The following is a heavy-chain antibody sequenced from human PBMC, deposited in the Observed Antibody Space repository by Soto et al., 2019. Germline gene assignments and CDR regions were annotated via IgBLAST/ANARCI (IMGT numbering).Heavy chain of an antibody. Sequence: PSESLALTWALAGYSISSGYYWGWIRQPPGKGLERIGSIYHSGSTYYSPSLKSRVTISVDTSKNQFSLKLSSVTAADTAVYYCARGWTSGYDFLCGLDFWRQGTTVPVSS. D-gene: IGHD5-12*01. V-gene: IGHV4-38-2*01. CDR2: IYHSGST. J-gene: IGHJ6*02. CDR1: GYSISSGYY. CDR3: ARGWTSGYDFLCGLDF.